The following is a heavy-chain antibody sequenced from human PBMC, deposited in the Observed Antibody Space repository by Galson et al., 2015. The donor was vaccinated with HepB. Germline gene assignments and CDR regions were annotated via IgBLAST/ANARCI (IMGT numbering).Heavy chain of an antibody. J-gene: IGHJ4*02. D-gene: IGHD3-3*01. CDR3: ARAPTMEWLLDY. Sequence: SLRLSCAASGFSMSNYGMHWVRQAPGKGLEWVAVIWFDGSNKYYRDSVKGRFTISRDISKNTLSLQMNSLRVEDTAVYYCARAPTMEWLLDYWGQGTLVTVSS. V-gene: IGHV3-33*01. CDR1: GFSMSNYG. CDR2: IWFDGSNK.